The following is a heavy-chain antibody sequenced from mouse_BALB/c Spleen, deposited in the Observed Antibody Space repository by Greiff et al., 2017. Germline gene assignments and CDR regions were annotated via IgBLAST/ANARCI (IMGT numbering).Heavy chain of an antibody. CDR3: ALGDYCDY. CDR1: GFNIKDTY. Sequence: VQLQHSGAELVKPGASVKLSCPASGFNIKDTYMHWVKQRPEQGLEWIGRIDPANGNTKYDPKFQGKATITADTSSNTAYLQLSSLTSEDTAVYYCALGDYCDYWGQGTTLTVSS. J-gene: IGHJ2*01. CDR2: IDPANGNT. D-gene: IGHD3-1*01. V-gene: IGHV14-3*02.